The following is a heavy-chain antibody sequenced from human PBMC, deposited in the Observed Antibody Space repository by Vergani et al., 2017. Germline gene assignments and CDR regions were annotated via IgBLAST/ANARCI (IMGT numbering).Heavy chain of an antibody. CDR2: IYWNDDK. V-gene: IGHV2-5*01. J-gene: IGHJ4*02. CDR3: AHXDIFDDNYEYFDY. D-gene: IGHD4-11*01. CDR1: GFSVSSSGVG. Sequence: QITLKESGPTLAKPTQTLTLTCTVSGFSVSSSGVGVAWIRQPPGKALECLAIIYWNDDKRYSPSLMGRLTIAKDTSRNQVVLTMTNMDPVDTATYYCAHXDIFDDNYEYFDYWGPGTLVTVSS.